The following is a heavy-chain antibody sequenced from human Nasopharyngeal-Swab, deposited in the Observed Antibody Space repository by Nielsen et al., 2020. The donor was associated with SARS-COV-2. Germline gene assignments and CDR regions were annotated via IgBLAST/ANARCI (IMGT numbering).Heavy chain of an antibody. CDR3: ARDTIYSSGWYDAFDI. D-gene: IGHD6-19*01. J-gene: IGHJ3*02. CDR2: IYSGGST. Sequence: VREAPGKGLEWVSVIYSGGSTYYADSVKGRFTISRDNSKNTLYLQMNSLRAEDTAVYYCARDTIYSSGWYDAFDIWGQGTMVTVSS. V-gene: IGHV3-53*05.